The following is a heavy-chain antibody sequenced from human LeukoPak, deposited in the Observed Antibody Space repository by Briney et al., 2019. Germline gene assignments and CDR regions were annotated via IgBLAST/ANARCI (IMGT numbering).Heavy chain of an antibody. D-gene: IGHD3-3*01. J-gene: IGHJ3*02. CDR3: ARERSGSEIFARSFDS. CDR1: GGSFSGYY. CDR2: INHSGST. Sequence: SETLSLTCAVYGGSFSGYYWSWIRQPPGKGLEWIGEINHSGSTNYNPSLKSRVTISVDTTKNQFSLKLSSVTAADTAVYYCARERSGSEIFARSFDSWGQGTMVTVSA. V-gene: IGHV4-34*01.